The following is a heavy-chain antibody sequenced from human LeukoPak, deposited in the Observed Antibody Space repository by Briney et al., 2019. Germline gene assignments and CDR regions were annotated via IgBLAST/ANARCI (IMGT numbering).Heavy chain of an antibody. D-gene: IGHD2-21*02. CDR3: ASTGVVVTASDY. CDR1: GFTFSNAW. CDR2: IKSKTDGGTT. J-gene: IGHJ4*02. V-gene: IGHV3-15*01. Sequence: KTGGSLRLSCAASGFTFSNAWMSWVRQAPGKGLEWVGRIKSKTDGGTTDYAAPVKGRFTISRDDSKNTLYLQMNSLRAEDTAVYYCASTGVVVTASDYWGQGTLVTVSS.